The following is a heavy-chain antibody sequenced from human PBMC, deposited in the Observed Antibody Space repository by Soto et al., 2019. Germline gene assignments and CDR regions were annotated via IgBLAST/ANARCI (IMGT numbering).Heavy chain of an antibody. V-gene: IGHV3-7*05. CDR3: ARADYYDTFFDY. Sequence: GSLRLSCAASGFTFSSYWMSWVRQAPGKGLEWVANIKQDGSEKYYVDSVKGRITNSRDNSKNSLYLQMNSLRAEDTAVYYCARADYYDTFFDYWGQGTLVTVSS. CDR2: IKQDGSEK. CDR1: GFTFSSYW. D-gene: IGHD3-22*01. J-gene: IGHJ4*02.